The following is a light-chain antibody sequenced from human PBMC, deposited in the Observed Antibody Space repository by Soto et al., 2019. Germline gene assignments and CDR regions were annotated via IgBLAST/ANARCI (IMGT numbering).Light chain of an antibody. V-gene: IGLV1-47*01. CDR1: SSNIGSNY. J-gene: IGLJ7*01. CDR3: SAWDDSLSGPSV. Sequence: QSVLTQPPSASGTPGQRVTISCSGSSSNIGSNYVYWYQQLPGTAPKLLIYRNNQRPSGVPDRFSGSKSGTSASLAISVLRSEDEADYYCSAWDDSLSGPSVFGGGTQLTVL. CDR2: RNN.